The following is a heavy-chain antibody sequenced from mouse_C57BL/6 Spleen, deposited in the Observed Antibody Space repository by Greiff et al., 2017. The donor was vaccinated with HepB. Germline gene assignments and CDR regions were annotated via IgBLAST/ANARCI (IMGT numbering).Heavy chain of an antibody. J-gene: IGHJ1*03. CDR1: GYTFTSYW. CDR3: ARSDYGSSSWGFDV. V-gene: IGHV1-64*01. Sequence: VQLQQPGAELVKPGASVKLSCKASGYTFTSYWMHWVKQRPGQGLEWIGMIHPNSGSTNYNEKFKSKATLTVDKSSSTAYMQLSSLTSEDSAVYYCARSDYGSSSWGFDVWGTGTTVTVSS. D-gene: IGHD1-1*01. CDR2: IHPNSGST.